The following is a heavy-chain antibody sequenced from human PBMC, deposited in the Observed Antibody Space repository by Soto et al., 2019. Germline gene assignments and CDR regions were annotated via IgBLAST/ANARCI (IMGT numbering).Heavy chain of an antibody. CDR2: INPSGGST. CDR1: GYTFTSYD. Sequence: ASVKVSCKASGYTFTSYDINWVRQAPGQGLEWMGIINPSGGSTSYAQKFQGRVTMTRDTSTSTVYMELSSLRSEDTAVYYCARDHGSWYIDYWGQGTLVTVSS. V-gene: IGHV1-46*01. D-gene: IGHD6-13*01. CDR3: ARDHGSWYIDY. J-gene: IGHJ4*02.